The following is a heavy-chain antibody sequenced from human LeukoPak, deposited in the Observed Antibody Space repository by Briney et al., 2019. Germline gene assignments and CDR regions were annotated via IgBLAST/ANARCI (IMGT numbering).Heavy chain of an antibody. Sequence: GGSLRLSCAASGFTFSSYAMSWVRQAPGKGLEWVSALSGSGGSTYYADSVKRRFSITRDNSKNTLYLEMNSLRDADTAVYYWAKGGIGSSSGLDYWGQGTLVTVSS. V-gene: IGHV3-23*01. CDR3: AKGGIGSSSGLDY. J-gene: IGHJ4*02. D-gene: IGHD5-18*01. CDR1: GFTFSSYA. CDR2: LSGSGGST.